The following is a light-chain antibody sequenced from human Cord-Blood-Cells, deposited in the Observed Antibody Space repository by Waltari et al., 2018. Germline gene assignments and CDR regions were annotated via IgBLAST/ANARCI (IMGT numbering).Light chain of an antibody. V-gene: IGLV3-1*01. CDR3: QAWDSSTYV. Sequence: SYELTQPHSVSVSPGQTARITCPGEKLGDKYACWYQQKPGQSPVLVIYQDSKRPSVIPERFSGSNSGNTATLTISGTQAMDEADYYCQAWDSSTYVFGTGTKVTVL. CDR2: QDS. CDR1: KLGDKY. J-gene: IGLJ1*01.